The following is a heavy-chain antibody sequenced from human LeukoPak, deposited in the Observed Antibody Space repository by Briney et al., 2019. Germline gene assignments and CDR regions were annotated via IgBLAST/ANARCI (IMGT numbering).Heavy chain of an antibody. J-gene: IGHJ4*02. CDR2: ISSSSRHK. V-gene: IGHV3-21*01. Sequence: PGGSLRLSCAASGFTFSSYSMNWVRQAPGKGLEWVSSISSSSRHKYYAGSVKGRFTISRGDAKNSLFLEMNSLRAEDTAVYYCAKERKVTTWAFDYWGQGTLVTVSS. CDR1: GFTFSSYS. CDR3: AKERKVTTWAFDY. D-gene: IGHD4-17*01.